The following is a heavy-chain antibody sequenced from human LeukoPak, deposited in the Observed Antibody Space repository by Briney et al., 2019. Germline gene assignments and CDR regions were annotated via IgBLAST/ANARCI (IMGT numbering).Heavy chain of an antibody. V-gene: IGHV4-59*01. Sequence: SETLSLTCTVSGGSISSYYWSWIRQPPGKGLEWIGYIYYSGSTNYNPSLKSRVTISVDTSKNQFSLKLSSVTAADTAVYYCARDLVGATGDVWGKGTTVTVSS. CDR2: IYYSGST. CDR1: GGSISSYY. CDR3: ARDLVGATGDV. D-gene: IGHD1-26*01. J-gene: IGHJ6*04.